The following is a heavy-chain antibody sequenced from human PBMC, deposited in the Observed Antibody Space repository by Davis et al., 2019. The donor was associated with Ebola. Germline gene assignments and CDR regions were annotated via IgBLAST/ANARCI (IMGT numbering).Heavy chain of an antibody. D-gene: IGHD1-1*01. J-gene: IGHJ6*02. CDR1: GFTVSSNY. CDR2: IYSGGST. Sequence: GGSLRLSCAAFGFTVSSNYMSWVRQAPGKGLEWVSVIYSGGSTYYADSVKGRFTISRHNSKNTLYLQMNSLRAEDTAVYYCARGTSAYYYGMDVWGQGTTVTVSS. CDR3: ARGTSAYYYGMDV. V-gene: IGHV3-53*04.